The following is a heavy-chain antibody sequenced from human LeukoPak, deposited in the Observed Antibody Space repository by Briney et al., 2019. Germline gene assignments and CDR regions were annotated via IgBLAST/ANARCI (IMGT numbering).Heavy chain of an antibody. Sequence: SETLSLTCTVSGGSISSDGYYWTWIRQPPGKGLEWLGNIYHSGSTYYNPSFKSRLTISVGRSKNQFSLNLTSVTVADTAVYFCARDYPSFSSGRHHFDYWGQGTLVTVSS. CDR2: IYHSGST. CDR1: GGSISSDGYY. V-gene: IGHV4-30-2*01. J-gene: IGHJ4*02. CDR3: ARDYPSFSSGRHHFDY. D-gene: IGHD6-19*01.